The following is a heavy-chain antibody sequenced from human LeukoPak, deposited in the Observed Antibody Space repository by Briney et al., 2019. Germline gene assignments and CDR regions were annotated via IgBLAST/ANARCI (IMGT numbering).Heavy chain of an antibody. V-gene: IGHV3-11*01. CDR1: GFTFSDYY. D-gene: IGHD3-10*01. CDR3: AKEDYFVGGKELEY. J-gene: IGHJ4*02. CDR2: ISSSGSTI. Sequence: PGGSLRLSCAASGFTFSDYYMSWIRQAPGKGLEWVSYISSSGSTIYYADSVKGRFTISRDNAKNSLYLQMNSRRAEDTAVYFCAKEDYFVGGKELEYWGQGALVTVSS.